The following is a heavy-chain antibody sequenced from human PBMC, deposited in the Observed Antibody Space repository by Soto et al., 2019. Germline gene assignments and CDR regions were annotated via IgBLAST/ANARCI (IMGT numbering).Heavy chain of an antibody. CDR1: GFTFSSYW. Sequence: EVQLVESGGGLVQPGGSLRLSCAASGFTFSSYWMHWVRQAPGKGLVWVSRINSDGSSTSYADSVKGRFTISRDNAKNTLYLQINSLRAEDTAVYYCARHSTVTTGFDYWGQGTLVTVSS. CDR2: INSDGSST. CDR3: ARHSTVTTGFDY. V-gene: IGHV3-74*01. J-gene: IGHJ4*02. D-gene: IGHD4-17*01.